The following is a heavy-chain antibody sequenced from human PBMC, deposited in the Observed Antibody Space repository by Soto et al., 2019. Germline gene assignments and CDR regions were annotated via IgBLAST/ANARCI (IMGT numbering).Heavy chain of an antibody. CDR3: ARVKNGWYERDY. V-gene: IGHV4-59*01. CDR2: IYYSGST. Sequence: SETLSLTCTVSGGSISSYYWSWIRQPPGKGLEWIGYIYYSGSTNYNPSLKSRVTISVDTSKNQFSLKLSSVTAADTAVYYCARVKNGWYERDYWGQGTLVTVSS. J-gene: IGHJ4*02. D-gene: IGHD6-19*01. CDR1: GGSISSYY.